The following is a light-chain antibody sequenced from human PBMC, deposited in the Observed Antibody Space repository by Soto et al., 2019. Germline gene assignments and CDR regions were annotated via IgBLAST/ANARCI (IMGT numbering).Light chain of an antibody. V-gene: IGKV3-11*01. Sequence: ESVFTQSPATLSLSPGERATLSCRASQSVSSNLAWYQQKPGQAPRLLFYGSSTKATGLPARFSGSGSGTDFTLTISSLQPEDFATYYCQQLNSYPLTFGGGTKVDI. CDR3: QQLNSYPLT. CDR1: QSVSSN. CDR2: GSS. J-gene: IGKJ4*01.